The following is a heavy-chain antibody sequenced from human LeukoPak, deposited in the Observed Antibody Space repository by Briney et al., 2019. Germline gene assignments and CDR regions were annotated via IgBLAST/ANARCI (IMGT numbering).Heavy chain of an antibody. CDR3: AREIGLLPFGYFDL. CDR1: GFTFSSYA. J-gene: IGHJ2*01. Sequence: PGGSLRLSCAASGFTFSSYAMHWVRQAPGKGLEYVSAISSNGGSTYYANSVKGRFTISRDNSKNTLYLQMGSLRAEDMAVYYCAREIGLLPFGYFDLWGRGTLVTVSS. V-gene: IGHV3-64*01. CDR2: ISSNGGST. D-gene: IGHD2-21*02.